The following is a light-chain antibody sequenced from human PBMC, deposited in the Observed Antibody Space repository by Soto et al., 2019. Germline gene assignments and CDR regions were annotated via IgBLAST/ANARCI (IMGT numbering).Light chain of an antibody. CDR2: GGS. CDR3: QQSYNIPFT. V-gene: IGKV1-39*01. J-gene: IGKJ3*01. Sequence: DIQMTQSPSSLAASVGERVTITCRASQNIHSFLNWYQQKPGKAPQVLIYGGSALQSGVPSRFSGSGSGTDFTLTISSLQPVDFASYFCQQSYNIPFTFGPGTRVDI. CDR1: QNIHSF.